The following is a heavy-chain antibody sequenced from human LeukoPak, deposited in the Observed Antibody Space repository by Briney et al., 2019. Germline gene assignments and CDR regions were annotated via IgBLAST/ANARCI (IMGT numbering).Heavy chain of an antibody. Sequence: PGGSLRLSCAASGFIFSSYGMYWVRQAPGKGLEWVANIKQDGSEKYYVDSVKGRFTISRDNAKNSLYLQMNSLRAEDTAVYYCARMREMATIIYFDYWGQGTLVTVSS. J-gene: IGHJ4*02. CDR1: GFIFSSYG. CDR3: ARMREMATIIYFDY. D-gene: IGHD5-24*01. CDR2: IKQDGSEK. V-gene: IGHV3-7*03.